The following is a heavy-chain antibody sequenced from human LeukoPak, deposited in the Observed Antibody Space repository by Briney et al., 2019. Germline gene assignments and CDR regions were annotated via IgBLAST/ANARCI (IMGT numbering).Heavy chain of an antibody. D-gene: IGHD2-15*01. CDR1: GDSINSNY. Sequence: PSETLSLTCSVSGDSINSNYWSWMRQPPGKGLEWIGYIYYGGSTNYNPSLKSRVSMSVDTSKNQFSLNLSSVTAADTAVYHCARLLAGCPGGRCGAHFDYWGQGTLVTVSS. V-gene: IGHV4-59*01. CDR2: IYYGGST. CDR3: ARLLAGCPGGRCGAHFDY. J-gene: IGHJ4*02.